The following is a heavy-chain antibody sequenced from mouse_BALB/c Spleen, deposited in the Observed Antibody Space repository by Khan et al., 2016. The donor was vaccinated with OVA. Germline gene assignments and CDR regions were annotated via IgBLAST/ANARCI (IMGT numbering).Heavy chain of an antibody. D-gene: IGHD3-3*01. Sequence: EVKLLESGPGLVKPSQSLSLTCTVTGYSITSDYAWNWIRQFPGNKLEWMGYISYSGSTSYTPSLKSRISITRDTSKNQFFLQLNSVTIEDTATYYGARGRAYWGQGPLVTVSA. CDR1: GYSITSDYA. CDR3: ARGRAY. CDR2: ISYSGST. V-gene: IGHV3-2*02. J-gene: IGHJ3*01.